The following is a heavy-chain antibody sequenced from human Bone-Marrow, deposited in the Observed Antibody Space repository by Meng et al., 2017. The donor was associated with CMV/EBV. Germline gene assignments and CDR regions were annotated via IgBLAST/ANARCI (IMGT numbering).Heavy chain of an antibody. D-gene: IGHD3-22*01. Sequence: SETLPLTCAVYRGSFSGYYWSWIRQPPGKGLEWIGEINHSGSTNYNPSLKSRVTISVDTSKNQFSLKLSSVTAADTAVYYCARFVAYYYDSSGRYAFDIWGQGTMVTVSS. CDR2: INHSGST. CDR1: RGSFSGYY. V-gene: IGHV4-34*01. CDR3: ARFVAYYYDSSGRYAFDI. J-gene: IGHJ3*02.